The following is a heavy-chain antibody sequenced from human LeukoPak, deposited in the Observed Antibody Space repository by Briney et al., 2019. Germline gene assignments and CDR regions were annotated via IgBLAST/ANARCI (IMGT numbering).Heavy chain of an antibody. CDR1: GGSFSGYY. CDR3: ARGIRSYSSSWYYYYYYMDV. J-gene: IGHJ6*03. CDR2: INHSGST. Sequence: SETPSLTCAVYGGSFSGYYWSWIRQPPGKGLEWIGEINHSGSTNYNPSLKSRVTISVDTSKNQFSLKLSSVTAADTAVYYCARGIRSYSSSWYYYYYYMDVWGKGTTVTVSS. V-gene: IGHV4-34*01. D-gene: IGHD6-13*01.